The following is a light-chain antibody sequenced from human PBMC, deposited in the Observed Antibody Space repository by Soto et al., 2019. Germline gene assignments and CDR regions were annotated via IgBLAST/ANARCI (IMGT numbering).Light chain of an antibody. CDR2: EVN. V-gene: IGLV2-8*01. CDR1: SSDIGTYKY. J-gene: IGLJ1*01. Sequence: QSALTQPPPASGSPGQSVTISCTGSSSDIGTYKYVSWYQQHPGKAPKLIIYEVNERPSGVPDRFSGSKSGNTASLTVSGLRAEDEADYYCSSYVTSNNLRVFGTGTKVTVL. CDR3: SSYVTSNNLRV.